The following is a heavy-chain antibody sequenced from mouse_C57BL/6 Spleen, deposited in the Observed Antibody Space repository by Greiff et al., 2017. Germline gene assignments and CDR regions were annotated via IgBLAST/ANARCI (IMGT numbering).Heavy chain of an antibody. V-gene: IGHV7-3*01. Sequence: EVQLVESGGGLVQPGGSLSLSCAASGFTFTDYYMSWVRQPPGKALEWLGFISNKANGYTTEYSASVKGRFTISRDNSQSILYLQMNALRAEDSATYYCARSHYGSSAMDYWGQGTSVTVSS. CDR3: ARSHYGSSAMDY. D-gene: IGHD1-1*01. CDR2: ISNKANGYTT. CDR1: GFTFTDYY. J-gene: IGHJ4*01.